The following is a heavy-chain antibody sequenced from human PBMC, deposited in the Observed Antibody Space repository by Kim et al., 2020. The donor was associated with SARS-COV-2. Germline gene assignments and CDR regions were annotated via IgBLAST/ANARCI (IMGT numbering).Heavy chain of an antibody. D-gene: IGHD2-8*02. CDR1: GFTFSSYA. CDR2: ISGSGGST. CDR3: AKDPTGGVYYYYYYGMDV. J-gene: IGHJ6*02. V-gene: IGHV3-23*01. Sequence: GGSLRLSCAASGFTFSSYAMSWVRQAPGKGLEWVSAISGSGGSTYYADSVKGRFTISRDNSKNTLYLQMNSLRAEDTAVYYCAKDPTGGVYYYYYYGMDVWGQGTTVTVSS.